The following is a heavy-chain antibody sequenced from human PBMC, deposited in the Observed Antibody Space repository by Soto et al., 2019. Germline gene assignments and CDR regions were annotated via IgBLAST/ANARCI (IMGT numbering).Heavy chain of an antibody. J-gene: IGHJ4*02. CDR2: ISSESNYI. CDR3: ARVRGPRVGPHDS. D-gene: IGHD1-26*01. CDR1: GFSFFTYS. Sequence: EVQLVESGGGLVKPGGSLRLSCAASGFSFFTYSLNWVRQAPGKGLEWVSSISSESNYIYYADSVKGRFTVSRDNAKNSLYLQMNSLRAEDTATYYCARVRGPRVGPHDSWGQGTLVTVAS. V-gene: IGHV3-21*02.